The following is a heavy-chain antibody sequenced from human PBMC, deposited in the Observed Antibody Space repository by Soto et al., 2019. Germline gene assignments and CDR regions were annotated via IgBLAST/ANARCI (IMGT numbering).Heavy chain of an antibody. CDR2: IYYTGTT. CDR1: GSSIRGYY. J-gene: IGHJ4*02. D-gene: IGHD3-10*01. Sequence: ESLSLACRVSGSSIRGYYWTWIRQPPGKGLEWIGYIYYTGTTKYNPSLKSRVTISVDTSKNQFSLRLNSVTAADTDVYYCAREVSSFGSNHFDSWGQGALVTVYS. V-gene: IGHV4-59*01. CDR3: AREVSSFGSNHFDS.